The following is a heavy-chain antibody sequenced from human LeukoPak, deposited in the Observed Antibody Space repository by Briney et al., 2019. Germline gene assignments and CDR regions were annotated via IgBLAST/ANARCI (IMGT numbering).Heavy chain of an antibody. CDR2: FDPEDGET. V-gene: IGHV1-24*01. D-gene: IGHD1-26*01. J-gene: IGHJ5*02. Sequence: GASVKVSCKVSGYTLTELSMHWERQAPGKGLEWMGGFDPEDGETIYAQKFQGRVTMTEDTSTDTAYMELSSLRSEDTAVYYCATSAGSHPKWFDPWGQGTLVTVSS. CDR3: ATSAGSHPKWFDP. CDR1: GYTLTELS.